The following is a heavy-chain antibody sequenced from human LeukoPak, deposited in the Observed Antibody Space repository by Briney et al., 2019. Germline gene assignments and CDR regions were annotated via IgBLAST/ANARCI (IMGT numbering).Heavy chain of an antibody. CDR1: GIPFSNYT. Sequence: GGSLRLSCAASGIPFSNYTLTWVRQAPGKGLVWVSSISGSSRYIHYSDSVRGRFSISRVNAKNSVYLQMDSLTADDTAVYYCARVNSALVVSSEGSWAGSLGFDHWGQGILVIVSS. V-gene: IGHV3-21*06. CDR2: ISGSSRYI. D-gene: IGHD3-22*01. CDR3: ARVNSALVVSSEGSWAGSLGFDH. J-gene: IGHJ4*02.